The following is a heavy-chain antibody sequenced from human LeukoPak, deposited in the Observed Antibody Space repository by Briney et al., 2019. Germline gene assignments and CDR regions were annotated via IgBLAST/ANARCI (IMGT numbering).Heavy chain of an antibody. D-gene: IGHD2-2*02. CDR2: ISYDGSNK. V-gene: IGHV3-30*18. CDR1: GFTFDDYA. Sequence: PGRSLRLSCAASGFTFDDYAMHWVRQAPGKGLEWVAVISYDGSNKYYADSVKGRFTISRDNSKNTLYLQMNSLRAEDTAVYYCAKDMPPYFVVVPAAILTNFDYWGQGTLVTVSS. J-gene: IGHJ4*02. CDR3: AKDMPPYFVVVPAAILTNFDY.